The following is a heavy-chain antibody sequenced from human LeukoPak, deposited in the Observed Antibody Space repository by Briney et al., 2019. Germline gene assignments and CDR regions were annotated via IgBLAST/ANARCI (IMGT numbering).Heavy chain of an antibody. Sequence: GGSLRLSCAASGFTFSSYGMHWVRQAPGKGLEWVAFIRYDGSNKYYADSVKGRFTISRDNSKNTLYLQMNSLRAEDTAVYYCAKEGQQLTNYYYYYMDVWGKGTTVTVSS. CDR2: IRYDGSNK. V-gene: IGHV3-30*02. CDR1: GFTFSSYG. CDR3: AKEGQQLTNYYYYYMDV. J-gene: IGHJ6*03. D-gene: IGHD6-13*01.